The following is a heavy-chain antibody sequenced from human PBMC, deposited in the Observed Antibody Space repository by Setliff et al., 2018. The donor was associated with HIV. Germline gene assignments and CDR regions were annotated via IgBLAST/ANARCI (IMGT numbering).Heavy chain of an antibody. CDR3: ARRAVAGTSFDY. J-gene: IGHJ4*02. CDR2: IYYSGST. V-gene: IGHV4-39*02. D-gene: IGHD6-19*01. Sequence: SETLSLTCTVSGGSISSSSYYWGWIRQPPGKGLEWIGSIYYSGSTYYNPSLESRVTISVDTPKNHFSLRLSSVTAADTAVYYCARRAVAGTSFDYWGQGTLVTVSS. CDR1: GGSISSSSYY.